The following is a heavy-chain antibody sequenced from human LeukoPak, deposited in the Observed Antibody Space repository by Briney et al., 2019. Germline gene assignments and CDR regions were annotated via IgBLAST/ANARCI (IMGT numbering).Heavy chain of an antibody. CDR1: GGSISSSNW. CDR3: AGLGYCSGGSCYYFDY. V-gene: IGHV4-4*02. Sequence: SGTLSLTCAVSGGSISSSNWWSWVRQPPGKGLEWIGEIYHSGSTNYNPSLKSRVTISVDKSKNQFSPKLSSVTAADTAVYYCAGLGYCSGGSCYYFDYWGQGTLVTVSS. CDR2: IYHSGST. J-gene: IGHJ4*02. D-gene: IGHD2-15*01.